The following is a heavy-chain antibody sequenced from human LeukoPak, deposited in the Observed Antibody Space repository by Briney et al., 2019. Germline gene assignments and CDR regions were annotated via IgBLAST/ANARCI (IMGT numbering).Heavy chain of an antibody. J-gene: IGHJ5*02. Sequence: GESLRLSCAASGFTFSSASMNWVRQAPGQGLEWVGRIKSKLDGGTADYGAPLKGRFTITRDDSKRTLYLQMNNLKTEDTAVYYCTRSSNSNAWGQGILVTVAS. CDR3: TRSSNSNA. CDR1: GFTFSSAS. V-gene: IGHV3-15*01. CDR2: IKSKLDGGTA. D-gene: IGHD4-11*01.